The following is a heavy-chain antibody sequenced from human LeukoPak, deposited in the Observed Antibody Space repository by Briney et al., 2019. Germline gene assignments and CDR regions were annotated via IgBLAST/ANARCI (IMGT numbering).Heavy chain of an antibody. V-gene: IGHV3-23*01. Sequence: GGSLRLSCAASGFTFSSYAMSWVRQAPGKGLEWVSAISGSGGSTYYADSVKGRFTISRDNSKNTLYLQTNSLRAEDTAVYYCARNGVFRSVDYWGQGTLVTVSS. J-gene: IGHJ4*02. CDR1: GFTFSSYA. D-gene: IGHD3-3*01. CDR3: ARNGVFRSVDY. CDR2: ISGSGGST.